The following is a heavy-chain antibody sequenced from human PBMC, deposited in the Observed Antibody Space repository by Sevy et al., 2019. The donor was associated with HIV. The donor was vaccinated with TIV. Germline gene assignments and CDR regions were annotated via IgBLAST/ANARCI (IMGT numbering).Heavy chain of an antibody. J-gene: IGHJ3*02. CDR1: GGSISTGGYY. CDR2: IYYSGST. V-gene: IGHV4-31*03. Sequence: SETLSLTCTVSGGSISTGGYYWSWIRQHPGKGLEWIGYIYYSGSTYSNPSLKSRVTITVDTYKNQFSLKLSSLTAADTAVYDCAREEERSEIFGVVGAFDIWGQGTMVTVSS. D-gene: IGHD3-3*01. CDR3: AREEERSEIFGVVGAFDI.